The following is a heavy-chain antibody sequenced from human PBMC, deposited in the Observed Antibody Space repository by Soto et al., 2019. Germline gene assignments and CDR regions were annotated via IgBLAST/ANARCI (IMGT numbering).Heavy chain of an antibody. CDR3: AAGTLGAVWTPLDD. CDR1: GGSFSDNY. D-gene: IGHD3-16*01. Sequence: PSETLSLTCDVSGGSFSDNYWTWIRQVPGKGLEWIGYVYYSGSTNYNPSLKSRVTISVDASKQQFSLKLTSVTAADTALYYCAAGTLGAVWTPLDDWGQGILVTVPS. J-gene: IGHJ4*02. CDR2: VYYSGST. V-gene: IGHV4-59*12.